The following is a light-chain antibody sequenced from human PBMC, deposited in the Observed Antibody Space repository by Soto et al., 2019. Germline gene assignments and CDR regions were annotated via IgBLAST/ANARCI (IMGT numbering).Light chain of an antibody. Sequence: EIVLTQSPATLSLSPGERATLSCRASRSVSSFLAWYQQKPGQAPRLLIYDASNRATGIPARFSGSGSGTDFTLTISSLEPEDFAVYFCQQHRTFGPGTKVDIK. V-gene: IGKV3-11*01. CDR1: RSVSSF. J-gene: IGKJ3*01. CDR3: QQHRT. CDR2: DAS.